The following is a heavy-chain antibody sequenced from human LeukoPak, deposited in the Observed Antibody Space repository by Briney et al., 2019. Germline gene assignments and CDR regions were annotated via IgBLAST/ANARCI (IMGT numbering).Heavy chain of an antibody. J-gene: IGHJ4*02. V-gene: IGHV4-4*07. CDR2: IYTSGST. D-gene: IGHD3-3*01. CDR1: GGSISNYY. Sequence: SETLSLTCTVSGGSISNYYWTWIRQPAGKGLEWIGRIYTSGSTNYNPSLKSRVTMSVDTSKNQFSLKLSSVTAADTAVYYCARDQGSGYYSNPGGDYWGQGTLVTVSS. CDR3: ARDQGSGYYSNPGGDY.